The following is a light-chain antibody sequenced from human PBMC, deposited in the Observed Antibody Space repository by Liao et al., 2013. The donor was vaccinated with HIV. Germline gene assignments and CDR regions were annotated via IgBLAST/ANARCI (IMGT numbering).Light chain of an antibody. Sequence: SYVLTQPPSVSVAPGKTATITCGGNNIGSKGVHWYQQKPSQAPVLVIYYDSDRPSGIPERFSGSNSGNTATLTISRVEAGDEADYYCQVWDSNTDHQVFGGGTEIDRP. CDR2: YDS. CDR1: NIGSKG. CDR3: QVWDSNTDHQV. V-gene: IGLV3-21*04. J-gene: IGLJ3*02.